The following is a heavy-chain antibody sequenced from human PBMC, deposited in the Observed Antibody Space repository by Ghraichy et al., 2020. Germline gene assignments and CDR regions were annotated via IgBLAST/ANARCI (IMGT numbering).Heavy chain of an antibody. V-gene: IGHV4-30-4*07. J-gene: IGHJ1*01. D-gene: IGHD2-15*01. CDR3: AALGYCSGGSCYPGYFQH. CDR2: IYYSGST. Sequence: SETLSLTCAVSGGSISSGGYSWSWIRQPPGKGLEWIGYIYYSGSTYYNPSLKSRVTISVDTSKNQFSLKLSSVTAADPAVYYCAALGYCSGGSCYPGYFQHWGQGTLVTVSS. CDR1: GGSISSGGYS.